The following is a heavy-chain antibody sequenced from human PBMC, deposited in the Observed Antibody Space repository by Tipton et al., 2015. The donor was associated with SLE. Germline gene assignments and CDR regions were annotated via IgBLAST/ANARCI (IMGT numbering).Heavy chain of an antibody. D-gene: IGHD3-3*01. CDR2: IIPILGIA. V-gene: IGHV1-69*09. CDR3: ARREYDFWSGYYTY. Sequence: QLVQSGAEVKKPGSSVKVSCKASGGTFSSYTISWVRQAPGQGLEWMGRIIPILGIANYAQKFQGRVTITADKSTSTAYMELSSLRSEDTAVYYCARREYDFWSGYYTYWGQGTLVTVSS. J-gene: IGHJ4*02. CDR1: GGTFSSYT.